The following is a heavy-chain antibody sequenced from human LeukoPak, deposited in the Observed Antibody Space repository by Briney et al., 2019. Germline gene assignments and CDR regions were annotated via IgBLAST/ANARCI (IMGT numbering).Heavy chain of an antibody. CDR1: GDSFSSNSS. V-gene: IGHV6-1*01. CDR3: ARGGQGDGYSADEAFDL. CDR2: TYYRSKWYN. D-gene: IGHD5-18*01. J-gene: IGHJ3*01. Sequence: SQTLSLTCAISGDSFSSNSSWNWIRQSPSRGLEWLGRTYYRSKWYNDYVVSVKSRININPDTSKNHFSLQLNSVTPEDTAAYYCARGGQGDGYSADEAFDLWGQGTMVTVS.